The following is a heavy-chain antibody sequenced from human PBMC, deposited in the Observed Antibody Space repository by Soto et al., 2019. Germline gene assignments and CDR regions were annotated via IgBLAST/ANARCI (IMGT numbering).Heavy chain of an antibody. CDR2: IYYSGST. CDR3: ARTRQQWLPDAFDI. D-gene: IGHD6-19*01. Sequence: PSETLSLTCTVSGGSISSSSYYWGWIRQPPGKGLEWIGSIYYSGSTYYNPSLKSRVTISVDTSKNQFSLKLSSVTAADTAVYYCARTRQQWLPDAFDIWGQGTMVTVSS. J-gene: IGHJ3*02. V-gene: IGHV4-39*01. CDR1: GGSISSSSYY.